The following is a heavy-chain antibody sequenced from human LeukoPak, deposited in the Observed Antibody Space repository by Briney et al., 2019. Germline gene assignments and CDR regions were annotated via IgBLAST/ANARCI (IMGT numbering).Heavy chain of an antibody. CDR1: GGSFSGYY. J-gene: IGHJ5*02. CDR3: ARGRDYYDSSGYYNWFDP. V-gene: IGHV4-34*01. CDR2: INHSGST. D-gene: IGHD3-22*01. Sequence: PSETLSLTCAVYGGSFSGYYWSWIRQPPGKGLEWIGEINHSGSTNYNPSLESRVTISVDTSKNQFSLKLSSVTAADTAVYYCARGRDYYDSSGYYNWFDPWGQGTLVTVSS.